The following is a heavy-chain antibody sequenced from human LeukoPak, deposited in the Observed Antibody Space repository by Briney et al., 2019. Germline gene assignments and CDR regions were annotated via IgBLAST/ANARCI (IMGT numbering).Heavy chain of an antibody. D-gene: IGHD5-18*01. J-gene: IGHJ4*02. CDR1: GFSIKSYS. CDR2: ISSSGGYI. CDR3: ARLRDTVTSASDY. V-gene: IGHV3-21*01. Sequence: GGSLRLSCAASGFSIKSYSMTWVRQAPGKGLEWVATISSSGGYIYYADSVKGRFTISRDTVQNSLFLQLNSLRVEDTAVYNCARLRDTVTSASDYWGQGTLVTVSS.